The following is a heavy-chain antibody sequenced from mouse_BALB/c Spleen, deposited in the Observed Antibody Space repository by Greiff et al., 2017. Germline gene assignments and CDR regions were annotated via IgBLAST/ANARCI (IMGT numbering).Heavy chain of an antibody. J-gene: IGHJ1*01. V-gene: IGHV7-3*02. D-gene: IGHD1-2*01. Sequence: EVHLVESGGGLVQPGGSLRLSCATSGFTFTDYYMSWVRQPPGKALEWLGFIRNKANGYTTEYSASVKGRFTISRDNSQSILYLQMNTLRAEDSATYYCARGFTARYFDVWGAGTTVTVSS. CDR3: ARGFTARYFDV. CDR2: IRNKANGYTT. CDR1: GFTFTDYY.